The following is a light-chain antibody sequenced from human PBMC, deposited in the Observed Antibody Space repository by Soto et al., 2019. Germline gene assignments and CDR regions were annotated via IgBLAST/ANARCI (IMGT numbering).Light chain of an antibody. CDR2: EVT. V-gene: IGLV2-8*01. Sequence: QSVLTQPPSASGSPGQSVTISCTGTSSDVGGYNYVSWYQQYPGRAPKLMIYEVTKRPSGVPDRFSGSKSGNTASLTVSGLQAEDEADYDCSSDASSNNFYFVFGGGTQLTVL. CDR3: SSDASSNNFYFV. J-gene: IGLJ3*02. CDR1: SSDVGGYNY.